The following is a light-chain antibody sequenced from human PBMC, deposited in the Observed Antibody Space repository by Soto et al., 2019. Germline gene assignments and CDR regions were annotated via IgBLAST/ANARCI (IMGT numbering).Light chain of an antibody. CDR3: QQNFTAPWT. Sequence: DIQMTQSPSSLSASVGDRVTITCRASQSISTCLKWYQQKPGKAPNLLIYTASTRHGGVPSRFSGSGSGTDFTLTISSLQPEDFATYYCQQNFTAPWTFGQGTRVEIK. CDR2: TAS. J-gene: IGKJ1*01. CDR1: QSISTC. V-gene: IGKV1-39*01.